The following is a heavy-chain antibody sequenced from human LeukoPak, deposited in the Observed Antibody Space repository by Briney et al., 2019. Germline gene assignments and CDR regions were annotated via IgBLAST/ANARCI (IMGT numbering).Heavy chain of an antibody. J-gene: IGHJ4*02. V-gene: IGHV3-30*18. CDR1: GFTFSNFG. CDR2: ISYDGKNE. Sequence: GGSLRLSCAASGFTFSNFGMHWVRQAPGKGLAWVAVISYDGKNEYYTYSVKGRFTISRDNAKNTVYLQMNSLKPEDTAVYYCAKQMAVDYFDYWGQGTLVTVSS. CDR3: AKQMAVDYFDY. D-gene: IGHD5-24*01.